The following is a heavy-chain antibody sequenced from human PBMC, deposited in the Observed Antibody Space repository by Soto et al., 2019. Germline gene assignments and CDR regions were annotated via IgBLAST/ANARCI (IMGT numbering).Heavy chain of an antibody. V-gene: IGHV3-23*01. J-gene: IGHJ5*02. Sequence: PGGSLRLSCAASGFTFSSYAMSWFRQAPGKGLEWVSAISGSGGSTYYADSVKGRFTISRDNSKNTLYLQMNSLRAEDTAVYYCAKAPMYYYDSIAWGQGTLVTVSS. CDR1: GFTFSSYA. D-gene: IGHD3-22*01. CDR3: AKAPMYYYDSIA. CDR2: ISGSGGST.